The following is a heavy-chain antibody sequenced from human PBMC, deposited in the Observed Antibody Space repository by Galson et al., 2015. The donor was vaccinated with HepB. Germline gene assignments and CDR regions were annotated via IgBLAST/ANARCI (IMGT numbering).Heavy chain of an antibody. J-gene: IGHJ4*02. CDR3: ITDWAHQWLGSRDPFDH. D-gene: IGHD6-19*01. V-gene: IGHV3-15*01. Sequence: SLRLSCAASGFTFRNAWMSWVRQAPGKGLEWVGRIKSKADGGTKDYGAPGKDRFNISRDDSKSTLYLQMNSLKTEDTAVYYCITDWAHQWLGSRDPFDHWGQGTLVTVSS. CDR2: IKSKADGGTK. CDR1: GFTFRNAW.